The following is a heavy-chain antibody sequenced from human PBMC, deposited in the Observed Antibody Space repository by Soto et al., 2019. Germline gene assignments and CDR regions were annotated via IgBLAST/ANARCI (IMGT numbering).Heavy chain of an antibody. V-gene: IGHV3-11*05. CDR2: ISSSSSYT. CDR3: ARVQVRGVTPDY. D-gene: IGHD3-16*01. J-gene: IGHJ4*02. Sequence: QVQLVESGGGLVKPGGSLRLSCAASGFTFSDYYMSWIRQAPGKGLEWVSYISSSSSYTNYADSVKGRFTISRDNAKHSLYLQMNSLRAEDTAVYYCARVQVRGVTPDYWGQGTLVTVSS. CDR1: GFTFSDYY.